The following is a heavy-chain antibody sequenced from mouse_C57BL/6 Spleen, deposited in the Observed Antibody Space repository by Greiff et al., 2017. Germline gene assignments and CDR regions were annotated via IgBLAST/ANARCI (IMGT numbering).Heavy chain of an antibody. D-gene: IGHD3-2*02. Sequence: QVQLKQPGAELVMPGASVKLSCKASGYTFTSYWMHWVKQRPGQGLEWIGEIDPSDSYTNYNQKFKSKSTWTVDKSPSTAYMQLSSLTSEDSAVYDCARRTAQALYAMDYWGQGTSVTVSS. V-gene: IGHV1-69*01. CDR1: GYTFTSYW. CDR3: ARRTAQALYAMDY. CDR2: IDPSDSYT. J-gene: IGHJ4*01.